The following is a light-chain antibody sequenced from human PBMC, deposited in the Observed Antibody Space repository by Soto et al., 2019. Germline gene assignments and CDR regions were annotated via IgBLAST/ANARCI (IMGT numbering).Light chain of an antibody. CDR3: GSWDSSLSAYV. J-gene: IGLJ1*01. Sequence: QTVPAKPPSVSAAAGQKVTISCSVSSANIGGNSVSWYQQLPGPAPKLLIYDNNKRPSGIPDRFSGSTSGTSATLGITGFQTGDEADYYCGSWDSSLSAYVLGTGTKVTVL. CDR2: DNN. V-gene: IGLV1-51*01. CDR1: SANIGGNS.